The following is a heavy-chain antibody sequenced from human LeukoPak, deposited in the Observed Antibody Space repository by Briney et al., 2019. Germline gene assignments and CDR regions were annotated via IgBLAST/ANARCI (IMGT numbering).Heavy chain of an antibody. Sequence: SETLSLTCSVSGGSISSYYCTWIRQTPGKGLEWIGYMSYSGSTNYNPSLTSRVTISVDTSKNQFSLKLSSVTAADTAVYYCARETYCSSITCYNVVDAFDIWGQGTMVTVSS. V-gene: IGHV4-59*01. D-gene: IGHD2-2*02. CDR2: MSYSGST. CDR1: GGSISSYY. J-gene: IGHJ3*02. CDR3: ARETYCSSITCYNVVDAFDI.